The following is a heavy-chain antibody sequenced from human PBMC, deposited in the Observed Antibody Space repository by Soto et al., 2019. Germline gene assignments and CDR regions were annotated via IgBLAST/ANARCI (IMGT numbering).Heavy chain of an antibody. Sequence: ESGPTLVRPTQTLTLTCAFSEFSLSTSGVGVGWIRQPPGKALEWLAVIYWDDSKHYSPSLRSRLTITKDTSKNQVVLTMTNMDPMDTGTYYCAHKGPEDWPLDYWGQGTLVTVSS. CDR3: AHKGPEDWPLDY. D-gene: IGHD3-9*01. CDR1: EFSLSTSGVG. CDR2: IYWDDSK. J-gene: IGHJ4*02. V-gene: IGHV2-5*02.